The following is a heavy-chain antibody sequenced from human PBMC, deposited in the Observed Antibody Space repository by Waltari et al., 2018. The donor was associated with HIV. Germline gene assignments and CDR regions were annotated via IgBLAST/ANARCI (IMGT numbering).Heavy chain of an antibody. D-gene: IGHD2-2*01. CDR3: VRESLPKCAAGSCYRK. V-gene: IGHV3-49*03. Sequence: EVRLEESGGGVVPPGRSLRLTCVTSGFNFEQYALSWFRQAPGKAPEWVGFIRRLSYGGSSDYGASTKGRFIISRDDSQSAVYLDVASLKTEDTGVYYCVRESLPKCAAGSCYRKWGQGT. CDR1: GFNFEQYA. J-gene: IGHJ1*01. CDR2: IRRLSYGGSS.